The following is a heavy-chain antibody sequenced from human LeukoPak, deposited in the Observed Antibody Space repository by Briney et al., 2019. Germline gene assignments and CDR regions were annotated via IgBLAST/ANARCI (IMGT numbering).Heavy chain of an antibody. CDR1: GFTFSYYG. CDR2: ISYDGSNK. V-gene: IGHV3-30*03. D-gene: IGHD3-16*01. CDR3: ARDMNY. J-gene: IGHJ4*02. Sequence: GGSLRLSCAASGFTFSYYGLHWVRQAPGKGLEWVAVISYDGSNKYYADSVKGRFTISRDNSKNTLYLQMNSLRAEDTAVYYCARDMNYWGQGTLVTVSS.